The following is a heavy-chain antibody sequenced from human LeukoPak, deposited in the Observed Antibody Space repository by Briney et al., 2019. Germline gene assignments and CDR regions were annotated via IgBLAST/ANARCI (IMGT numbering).Heavy chain of an antibody. D-gene: IGHD2-15*01. CDR2: IYTGGST. V-gene: IGHV4-4*07. Sequence: PSETLSLTCTVSGGSISGYYWSWIRQPAGKGLEWIGRIYTGGSTKYNPSLKSRVTMSVDASKNQLSLKLSSVTAADTAVYYCARGPLRYCSGGSCYWFDPWGQGTLVTVSS. J-gene: IGHJ5*02. CDR1: GGSISGYY. CDR3: ARGPLRYCSGGSCYWFDP.